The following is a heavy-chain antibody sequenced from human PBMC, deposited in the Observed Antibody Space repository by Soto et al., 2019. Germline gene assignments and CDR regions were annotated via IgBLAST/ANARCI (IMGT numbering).Heavy chain of an antibody. Sequence: HPGGSLRLSCAASGFTFSTFGMTWVRQAPGKGLEWVSVIYNDGSIYYADSVKGRFTISRDNSKNTLYLQMNSLRDEDTAVYFCARILGGIDYWGQGTLVTAPQ. CDR3: ARILGGIDY. CDR1: GFTFSTFG. CDR2: IYNDGSI. D-gene: IGHD3-16*01. J-gene: IGHJ4*02. V-gene: IGHV3-66*01.